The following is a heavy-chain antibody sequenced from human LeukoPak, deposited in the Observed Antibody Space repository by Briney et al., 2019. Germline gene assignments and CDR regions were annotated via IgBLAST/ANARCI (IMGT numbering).Heavy chain of an antibody. V-gene: IGHV3-30*02. Sequence: GGSLRLSCAASGFSFSRSGMHWVRQAPGKGLEWVGFIQYDGNNKHYADSVKGRFTISRDNAKNSLYLQMNSLRAEDTAVYYCARDLFRGNMVRGVIIRPFDYWGQGTLVTVSS. J-gene: IGHJ4*02. CDR1: GFSFSRSG. CDR3: ARDLFRGNMVRGVIIRPFDY. CDR2: IQYDGNNK. D-gene: IGHD3-10*01.